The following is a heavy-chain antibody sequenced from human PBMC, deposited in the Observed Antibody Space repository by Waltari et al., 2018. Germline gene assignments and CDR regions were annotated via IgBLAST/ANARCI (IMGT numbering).Heavy chain of an antibody. V-gene: IGHV4-34*01. CDR2: ITHSGST. J-gene: IGHJ4*02. CDR1: GGSFNFYY. D-gene: IGHD2-21*01. Sequence: QVLLQQWGAGLLKPSETLSLTCAVYGGSFNFYYWSWIRQPPGEGLEWSGEITHSGSTNYNPSLKIRVSISVDTPNNQFSLKLTSVIAADTAAYYCARRGYCGIDCYSNYFDFWGQGTLVTVSS. CDR3: ARRGYCGIDCYSNYFDF.